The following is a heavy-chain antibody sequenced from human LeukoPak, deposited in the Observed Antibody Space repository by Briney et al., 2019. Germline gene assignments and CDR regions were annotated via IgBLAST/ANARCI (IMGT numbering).Heavy chain of an antibody. CDR2: ISYDGSNK. CDR3: ATITQPGVRAFDI. J-gene: IGHJ3*02. CDR1: GFTFTTYW. Sequence: GGSLRLSCAASGFTFTTYWMSWVRQVPGKGLEWVAVISYDGSNKYYADSVKGRFTISRDNSKNTLYLQMNSLRAEDTAVYNCATITQPGVRAFDIWGQGTMVTVSS. V-gene: IGHV3-30*03. D-gene: IGHD3-10*01.